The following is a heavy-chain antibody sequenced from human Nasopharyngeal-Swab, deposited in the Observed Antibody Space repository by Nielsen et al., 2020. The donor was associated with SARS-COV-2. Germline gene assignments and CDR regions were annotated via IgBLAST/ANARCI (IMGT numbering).Heavy chain of an antibody. V-gene: IGHV4-61*02. J-gene: IGHJ4*02. D-gene: IGHD6-6*01. CDR1: GGSLRSGDYY. CDR3: VRDWSSPSKTAFDY. CDR2: IYTNGGT. Sequence: SETLSLTCDVFGGSLRSGDYYWSCIRQPAGEGLEWIVRIYTNGGTNYNPSLTSRVTISVDMSKNQFSLKLTSVTAADTAVYYCVRDWSSPSKTAFDYWGQGILVTVSS.